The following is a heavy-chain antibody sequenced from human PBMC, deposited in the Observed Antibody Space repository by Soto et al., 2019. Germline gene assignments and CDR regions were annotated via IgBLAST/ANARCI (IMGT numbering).Heavy chain of an antibody. CDR3: ARQGEHSSSYFFDS. CDR2: VCYRGTT. D-gene: IGHD6-6*01. V-gene: IGHV4-39*01. J-gene: IGHJ4*02. Sequence: SETLSLTCTVSGDSIDTSSYCWGWIRQPPGKGLEWIGSVCYRGTTYYNPSLKSRLTISVDTSKRQFSLKLSSVTAADTAVFYCARQGEHSSSYFFDSWGQGTLVTVSS. CDR1: GDSIDTSSYC.